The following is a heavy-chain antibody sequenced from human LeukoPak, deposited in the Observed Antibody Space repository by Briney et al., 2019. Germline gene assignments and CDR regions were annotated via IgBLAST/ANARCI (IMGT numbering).Heavy chain of an antibody. J-gene: IGHJ4*02. CDR2: INHSGST. CDR1: GGSISSYY. CDR3: ARQLWSSYFDY. V-gene: IGHV4-34*01. Sequence: SETLSLTCSVSGGSISSYYWSWIRQPPGKGLEWIGEINHSGSTNYNPSLKSRVTISVDTSKNQFSLKLRSVTAADTAVYYCARQLWSSYFDYWGQGTLVTVSS. D-gene: IGHD5-18*01.